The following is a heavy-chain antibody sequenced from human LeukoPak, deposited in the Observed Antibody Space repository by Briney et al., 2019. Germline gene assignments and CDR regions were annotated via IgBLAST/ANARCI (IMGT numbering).Heavy chain of an antibody. V-gene: IGHV1-18*04. J-gene: IGHJ4*02. D-gene: IGHD6-19*01. CDR1: GYTFTGYY. CDR3: ARAQWLVRLPDY. Sequence: ASVKVSCKASGYTFTGYYMHWVRQAPGQGLEWMGRINPNNGNTNYAQKLQGRVTMTTDTSTSTAYMELRSLRSDDTAVYYCARAQWLVRLPDYWGQGTLVTVSS. CDR2: INPNNGNT.